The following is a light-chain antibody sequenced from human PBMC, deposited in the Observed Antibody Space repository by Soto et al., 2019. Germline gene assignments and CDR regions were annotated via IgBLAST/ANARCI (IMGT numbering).Light chain of an antibody. CDR3: QQYDKWPPSNT. Sequence: IVMTQSPATLSVSPGERATLSCRASQNIYSNVAWYQQRPGQAPRLLIYRASTRATGIPARFSGSGSGTEFTLTISSLQSEDFAVYYCQQYDKWPPSNTFGQGTKLEIK. CDR2: RAS. J-gene: IGKJ2*01. V-gene: IGKV3-15*01. CDR1: QNIYSN.